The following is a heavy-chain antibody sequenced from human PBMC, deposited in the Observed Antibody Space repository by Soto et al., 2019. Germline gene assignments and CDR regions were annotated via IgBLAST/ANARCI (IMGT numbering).Heavy chain of an antibody. CDR3: ARGQRYCSGGSCLYYFDY. Sequence: ASVKVSCKASGCTFTSYDINWVRQATGQGLEWMGWMNPNSGNTGYAQKFQGRVTMTRNTSISTAYMELSSLRSEDTAVYYCARGQRYCSGGSCLYYFDYWGQGTLVTVSS. CDR1: GCTFTSYD. J-gene: IGHJ4*02. D-gene: IGHD2-15*01. V-gene: IGHV1-8*01. CDR2: MNPNSGNT.